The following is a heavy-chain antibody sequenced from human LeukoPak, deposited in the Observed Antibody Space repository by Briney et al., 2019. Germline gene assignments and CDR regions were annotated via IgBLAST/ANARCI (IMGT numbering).Heavy chain of an antibody. V-gene: IGHV3-48*03. Sequence: PGGSLRLSCIASGFTFSSYEMNWVRQAPGKGLEWVSYISSSGNTIYYADSVKGRVTISRDNAKNSLYLQMNSLRAEDTAVYYCAELGITMIGGVWGKGTTVTISS. D-gene: IGHD3-10*02. CDR1: GFTFSSYE. CDR2: ISSSGNTI. CDR3: AELGITMIGGV. J-gene: IGHJ6*04.